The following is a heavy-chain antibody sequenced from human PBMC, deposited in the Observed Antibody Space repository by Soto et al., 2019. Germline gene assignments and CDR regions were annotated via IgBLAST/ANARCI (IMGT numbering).Heavy chain of an antibody. V-gene: IGHV3-23*01. CDR1: GFTFGSYA. CDR3: AKDPNGRGLHQGTFDY. Sequence: EVHLLESGGGLVQPGGSLRVSCAASGFTFGSYAMSWVRQAPGKGLEWVSGISGSGGTTYYADSVKGRFTISRHNSKNTLYLQMNSLRVEDTAVYYCAKDPNGRGLHQGTFDYWGQGTLVTVSS. J-gene: IGHJ4*02. CDR2: ISGSGGTT. D-gene: IGHD5-12*01.